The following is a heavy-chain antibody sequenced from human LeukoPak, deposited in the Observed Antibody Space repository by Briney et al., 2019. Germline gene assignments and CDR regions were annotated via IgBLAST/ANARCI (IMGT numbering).Heavy chain of an antibody. V-gene: IGHV3-21*01. Sequence: PGGSLRLSCAASGFTFSSYSMNWVRQAPGKGLEWVSSISSSSSYIYYADSVKGRFTISRDNAKNSLYLQMNSLRAEDTAVYYCARLAMGLWYSSSWYYFDYWGQGTLVTVSS. J-gene: IGHJ4*02. CDR2: ISSSSSYI. CDR3: ARLAMGLWYSSSWYYFDY. CDR1: GFTFSSYS. D-gene: IGHD6-13*01.